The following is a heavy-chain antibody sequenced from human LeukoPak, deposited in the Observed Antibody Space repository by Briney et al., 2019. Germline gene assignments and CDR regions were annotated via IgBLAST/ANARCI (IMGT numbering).Heavy chain of an antibody. J-gene: IGHJ5*02. CDR1: GYTFTSYG. Sequence: ASVKVSCKAFGYTFTSYGISWVRQAPGQGLEWMGWISAYNGNTNYAQKLQGRVTMTTDTSTSTAYMELRSLRSDDTAVYYCAYCGGDCYSRWFDPWGQGTLVTVSS. D-gene: IGHD2-21*02. CDR2: ISAYNGNT. CDR3: AYCGGDCYSRWFDP. V-gene: IGHV1-18*01.